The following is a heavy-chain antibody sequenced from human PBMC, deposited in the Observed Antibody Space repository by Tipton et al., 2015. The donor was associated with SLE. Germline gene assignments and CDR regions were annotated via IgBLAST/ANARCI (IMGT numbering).Heavy chain of an antibody. J-gene: IGHJ3*02. V-gene: IGHV4-61*09. CDR3: ARPFGQQQFWNAFDI. D-gene: IGHD3-3*02. CDR2: IYTSGST. CDR1: GGSISSSSYF. Sequence: TLSLTCIVSGGSISSSSYFWGWIRQPAGKGLEWIGYIYTSGSTNYNPSLKSRVTMSVDTSKNQFSLKLSSVTAADTAVYYCARPFGQQQFWNAFDIWGQGTMVTVSS.